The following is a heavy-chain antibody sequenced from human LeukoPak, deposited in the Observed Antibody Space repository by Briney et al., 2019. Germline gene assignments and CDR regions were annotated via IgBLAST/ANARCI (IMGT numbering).Heavy chain of an antibody. V-gene: IGHV1-18*01. CDR1: GYTFIGYG. J-gene: IGHJ5*02. Sequence: ASVKVSCKASGYTFIGYGITWVRQAPGQGLEWMGWISAYNGNTNYAQKLQGRVTMTTDTSTSTAYMELRSLRSDDTAVYYCARDQYYDSKGWFDPWGQGTLVTVSS. CDR3: ARDQYYDSKGWFDP. D-gene: IGHD3-22*01. CDR2: ISAYNGNT.